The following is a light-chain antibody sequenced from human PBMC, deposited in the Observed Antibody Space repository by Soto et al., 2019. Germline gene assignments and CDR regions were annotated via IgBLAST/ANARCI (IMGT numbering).Light chain of an antibody. CDR2: GAS. J-gene: IGKJ1*01. V-gene: IGKV3-15*01. CDR3: QQYNNWRT. CDR1: QSVSSN. Sequence: EIVMAQSPATLSVSPGDRATLSCRASQSVSSNLAWYQQKPGQAPRLLIYGASTRATGIPARFSGSGSGTEFTLTIRSLQSEDFAVYYCQQYNNWRTFGQGTKWIS.